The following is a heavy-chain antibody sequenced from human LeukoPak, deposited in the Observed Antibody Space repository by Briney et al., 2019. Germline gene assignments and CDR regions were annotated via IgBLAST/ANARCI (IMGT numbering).Heavy chain of an antibody. J-gene: IGHJ4*02. Sequence: GGSLRLSCAASGFTFSSYGMNWVRQAPGKGLEWVSYITTSGGIKSYADYVKVRLTHSRYHAKHSFSLQLNSLRADDTALYYCARDGVVDSRGWHGVYWGQGTLVSVCS. CDR2: ITTSGGIK. D-gene: IGHD6-19*01. V-gene: IGHV3-48*04. CDR1: GFTFSSYG. CDR3: ARDGVVDSRGWHGVY.